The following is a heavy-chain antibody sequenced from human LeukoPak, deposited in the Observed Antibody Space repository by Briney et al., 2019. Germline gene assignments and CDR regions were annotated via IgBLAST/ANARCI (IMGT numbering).Heavy chain of an antibody. V-gene: IGHV3-7*01. CDR3: ARDREVVAFDI. Sequence: PGGSLRLSCAASGFTFSSYWMSWVRQAPGRGLEWVANIKQDGSEKYYVDSVKSRFTISRDNAKNSLYLQMNSLRAEDTAVYYCARDREVVAFDIWGQGTMVTVSS. CDR2: IKQDGSEK. CDR1: GFTFSSYW. J-gene: IGHJ3*02. D-gene: IGHD2-15*01.